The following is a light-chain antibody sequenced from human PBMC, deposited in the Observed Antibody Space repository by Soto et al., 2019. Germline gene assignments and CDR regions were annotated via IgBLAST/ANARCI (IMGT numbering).Light chain of an antibody. V-gene: IGKV1-33*01. CDR2: DAS. Sequence: QMTQSPSSLSASVGDRVTSPCQASQNINNYLNWYQQKPGRAPKLLIYDASNLEAGVPSRFRGSGSGTDFTFTISRLQPEDIATYYCQQYDTRPTFGQGTRLEIK. CDR3: QQYDTRPT. J-gene: IGKJ5*01. CDR1: QNINNY.